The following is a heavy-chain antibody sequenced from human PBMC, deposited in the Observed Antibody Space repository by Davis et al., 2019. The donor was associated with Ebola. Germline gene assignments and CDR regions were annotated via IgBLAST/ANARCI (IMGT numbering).Heavy chain of an antibody. CDR3: ARAPIYCSSTSCYYYYYYMDV. CDR2: INSDGSST. CDR1: GFTFSSYW. J-gene: IGHJ6*03. V-gene: IGHV3-74*01. Sequence: GESLKISCAASGFTFSSYWMHWVRQAPGKGLVWVSRINSDGSSTSYADSVKGRFTISRDNAKNTLYLQMNSLRAEDTAVYYCARAPIYCSSTSCYYYYYYMDVWGKGTTVTVSS. D-gene: IGHD2-2*01.